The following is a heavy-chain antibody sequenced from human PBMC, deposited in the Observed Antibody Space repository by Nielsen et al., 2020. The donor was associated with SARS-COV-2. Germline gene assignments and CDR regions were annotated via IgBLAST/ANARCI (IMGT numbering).Heavy chain of an antibody. D-gene: IGHD3-22*01. CDR3: ARDAEYYDSSGYRDYFDY. V-gene: IGHV1-69*01. CDR2: IIPIFGTA. Sequence: WVRQAPGQGLEWMGGIIPIFGTANYAQKFQGRVTITADESTSTAYMELSSLRSEDTAVYYCARDAEYYDSSGYRDYFDYWGQGTLVTVSS. J-gene: IGHJ4*02.